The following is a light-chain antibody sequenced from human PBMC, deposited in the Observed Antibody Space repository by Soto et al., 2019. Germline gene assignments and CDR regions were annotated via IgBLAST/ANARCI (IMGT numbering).Light chain of an antibody. V-gene: IGKV1-39*01. J-gene: IGKJ1*01. CDR2: AAS. CDR3: QQSYSTPRT. Sequence: DIQITQSPSSLSASVGDRVTIICRASQSISSYLNWYQQNTGKAPKLLIYAASSLQSGVPSRFSGSGSGTDFTLTISSLQPEDFAAYYCQQSYSTPRTFGQGTKVDI. CDR1: QSISSY.